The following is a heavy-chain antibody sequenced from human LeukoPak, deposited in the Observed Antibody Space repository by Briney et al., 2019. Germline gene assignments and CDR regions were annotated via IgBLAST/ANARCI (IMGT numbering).Heavy chain of an antibody. Sequence: GSLRLSCAASGFPFSSYAMSWVRQAPGKGLEWVSAISGSGGSTYYADSVKGRFTISRDNSKNTLYLQMNSLRAEDTAVYYCAKDQIPTGTNRGDAFDIWGQGTMVTVSS. V-gene: IGHV3-23*01. CDR3: AKDQIPTGTNRGDAFDI. D-gene: IGHD4-17*01. CDR1: GFPFSSYA. J-gene: IGHJ3*02. CDR2: ISGSGGST.